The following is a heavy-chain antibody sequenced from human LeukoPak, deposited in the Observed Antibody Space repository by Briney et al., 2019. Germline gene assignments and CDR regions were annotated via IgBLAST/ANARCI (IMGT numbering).Heavy chain of an antibody. V-gene: IGHV3-9*01. CDR3: AKDTSMRPKAHFDY. Sequence: LPGGSLRLSCAASGFTFDDYAMPWVRQAPGKGLEWVSGISWNSGSIGYADSVKGRFTISRDNAKNSLYLQMNSLRAEDTALYYCAKDTSMRPKAHFDYWGQGTLVTVSS. CDR2: ISWNSGSI. J-gene: IGHJ4*02. CDR1: GFTFDDYA.